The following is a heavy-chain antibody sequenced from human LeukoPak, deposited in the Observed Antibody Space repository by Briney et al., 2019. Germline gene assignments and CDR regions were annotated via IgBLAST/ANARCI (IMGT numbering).Heavy chain of an antibody. CDR3: ARDPLGDDSSGYYDY. CDR1: GFTFTTYW. V-gene: IGHV3-7*01. J-gene: IGHJ4*02. CDR2: INQDGTEK. D-gene: IGHD3-22*01. Sequence: PGESLRLSCAASGFTFTTYWMSWVRQLPGKGLEWVANINQDGTEKYYVDSVKGRFTISRDNAKNTLNLQMNSLRAEDTAVYYCARDPLGDDSSGYYDYWGQGTLVTVSS.